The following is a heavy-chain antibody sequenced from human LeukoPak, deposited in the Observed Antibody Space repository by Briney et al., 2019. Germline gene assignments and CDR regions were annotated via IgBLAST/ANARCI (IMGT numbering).Heavy chain of an antibody. CDR3: VREISQGAAVGKYNWYFDL. V-gene: IGHV3-13*01. Sequence: PGGSLRLSCAASGFTFSTSDLHWVRQGTGKSLEWVSAIGAGGDTYYSDSVKGRSTISRENAKNSLYLQMNSLRAGETAVYYCVREISQGAAVGKYNWYFDLWGRGTPVTVSS. CDR2: IGAGGDT. D-gene: IGHD6-13*01. J-gene: IGHJ2*01. CDR1: GFTFSTSD.